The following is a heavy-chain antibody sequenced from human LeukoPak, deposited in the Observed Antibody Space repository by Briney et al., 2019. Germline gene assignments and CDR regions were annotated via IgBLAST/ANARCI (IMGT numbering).Heavy chain of an antibody. CDR3: AGXRRYXXXXXCXXXXXP. D-gene: IGHD1-14*01. CDR2: IYISGNT. Sequence: PSETLSLTCTVSGDSISSDTYYWTWIRQPAGKGLEWIGRIYISGNTNYNPSLKSRVTISVDTSKDQFSLNLNSVTAADTAVYYXAGXRRYXXXXXCXXXXXPWGQGTLXTVSS. V-gene: IGHV4-61*02. J-gene: IGHJ5*02. CDR1: GDSISSDTYY.